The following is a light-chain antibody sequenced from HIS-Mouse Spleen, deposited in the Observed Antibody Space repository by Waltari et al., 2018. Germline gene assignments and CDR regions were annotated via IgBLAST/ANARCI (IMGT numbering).Light chain of an antibody. J-gene: IGKJ4*01. Sequence: DIQMTQSQSSLSAYVGDRVTITCQASQDISNYLNWYKQKPWKAPKHLIYDASNLETGVQSRFRGSGSGTDFTFTISSLQPEDIATYYCQQYDNLLLTVVGGTKVEIK. CDR3: QQYDNLLLT. CDR2: DAS. V-gene: IGKV1-33*01. CDR1: QDISNY.